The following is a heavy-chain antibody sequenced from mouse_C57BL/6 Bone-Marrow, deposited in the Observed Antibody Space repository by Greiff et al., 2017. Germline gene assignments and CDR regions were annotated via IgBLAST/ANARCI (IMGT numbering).Heavy chain of an antibody. CDR2: ISDGGSYT. CDR1: GFTFSSYA. Sequence: EVMLVESGGGLVKPGGSLKLSCAASGFTFSSYAMSWVRQTPEKRLEWVATISDGGSYTYYPDNVKGRFTISRDNAKNNLYLQMSHLKSEDTAMYYCARGGNYVDYAMDYWGQGTSVTVSS. D-gene: IGHD2-1*01. V-gene: IGHV5-4*03. J-gene: IGHJ4*01. CDR3: ARGGNYVDYAMDY.